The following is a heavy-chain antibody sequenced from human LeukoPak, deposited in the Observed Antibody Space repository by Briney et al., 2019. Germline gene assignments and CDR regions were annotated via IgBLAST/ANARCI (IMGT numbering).Heavy chain of an antibody. Sequence: GGSLRLSCAASGFTFSSYSMNWVRQAPGKGLEWVSSISSSSSYIYYADSVKGRFTISRDNAKNSLYLQMNSLRAEDTAVYYCARVSRGDYAFDAFDIWGQGTMVTVSS. V-gene: IGHV3-21*01. CDR2: ISSSSSYI. CDR1: GFTFSSYS. J-gene: IGHJ3*02. D-gene: IGHD4-17*01. CDR3: ARVSRGDYAFDAFDI.